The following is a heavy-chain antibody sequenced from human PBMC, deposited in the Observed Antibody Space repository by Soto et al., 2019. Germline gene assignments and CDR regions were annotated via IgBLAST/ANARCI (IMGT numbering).Heavy chain of an antibody. CDR1: GFTFSSYA. V-gene: IGHV3-30-3*01. CDR2: ISYDGSNK. J-gene: IGHJ4*02. Sequence: QVQLVESGGGVVQPGRSLRLSCAASGFTFSSYAMHWVRQAPGKGLEWVAVISYDGSNKYYADSVKGRFTISRDNSKNTLYLQMNSLRAEDTAVYYCASDGHYGDYEGSFDYWGQGTLVTVSS. D-gene: IGHD4-17*01. CDR3: ASDGHYGDYEGSFDY.